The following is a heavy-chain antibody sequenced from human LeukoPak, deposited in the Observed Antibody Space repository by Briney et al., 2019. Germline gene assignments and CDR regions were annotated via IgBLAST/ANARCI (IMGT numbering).Heavy chain of an antibody. CDR2: ISTYNGNT. V-gene: IGHV1-18*01. Sequence: ASVTLSCKASGYTFTSYGISWVRQAPGQGLEWMGWISTYNGNTNYVQNFRGRVTMTTDTSTSTAYMEMRSLRSDDTAVYYCAREDSSGCHFDYWGQGTLVTVSS. CDR1: GYTFTSYG. D-gene: IGHD3-22*01. J-gene: IGHJ4*02. CDR3: AREDSSGCHFDY.